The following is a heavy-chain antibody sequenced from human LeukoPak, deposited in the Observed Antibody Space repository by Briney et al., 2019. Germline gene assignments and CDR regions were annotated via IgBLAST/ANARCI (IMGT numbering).Heavy chain of an antibody. CDR2: ISSSSSTI. J-gene: IGHJ4*02. V-gene: IGHV3-48*02. Sequence: GGSLRLSCAASGFTFSTYSMNWVRQAPGKGLEWVSYISSSSSTIYYADSVKGRFTISRDNAKNSLYLQVNSLRDEDTAVYYCARTYSKYFSSSEFDYWGQGTLVTVSS. D-gene: IGHD6-13*01. CDR1: GFTFSTYS. CDR3: ARTYSKYFSSSEFDY.